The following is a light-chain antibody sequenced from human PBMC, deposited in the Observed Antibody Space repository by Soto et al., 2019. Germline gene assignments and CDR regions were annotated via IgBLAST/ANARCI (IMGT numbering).Light chain of an antibody. CDR2: YDS. CDR3: QVWDSSSDRYVV. CDR1: NIGSKS. Sequence: SYELTQPPSVSVAPGKTARITCGGNNIGSKSVHWYQQKPGQAPVLVIYYDSDRPSGIPERFSGSNSGNTATLTISRVEAGDEADYSCQVWDSSSDRYVVFGGGTKLTVL. V-gene: IGLV3-21*04. J-gene: IGLJ2*01.